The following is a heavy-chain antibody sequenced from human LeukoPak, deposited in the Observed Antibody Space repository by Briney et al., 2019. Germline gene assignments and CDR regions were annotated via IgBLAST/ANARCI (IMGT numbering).Heavy chain of an antibody. V-gene: IGHV1-18*01. J-gene: IGHJ6*02. CDR1: GYTFTSYG. Sequence: ASVKVSCKASGYTFTSYGISWGRQAPGQGLGWVGCISAYNGNTNYAQTLQGRVTMTTDTSTSTAYMELRSLRSDDTAVYYCARDQWESEVLIVVVPAAAYYGMDVWGQGTTVTVSS. D-gene: IGHD2-2*01. CDR3: ARDQWESEVLIVVVPAAAYYGMDV. CDR2: ISAYNGNT.